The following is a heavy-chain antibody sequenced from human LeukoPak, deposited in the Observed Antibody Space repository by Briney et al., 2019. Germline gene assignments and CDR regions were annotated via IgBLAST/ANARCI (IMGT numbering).Heavy chain of an antibody. V-gene: IGHV3-48*04. D-gene: IGHD1-1*01. CDR3: ARGDSTGTNLDY. J-gene: IGHJ4*02. CDR1: GFTFNTYS. Sequence: GGSLRLSCAASGFTFNTYSMNWVRQAPGKGLGWVSFISSSGNIIHYADSVKGRFTISRDNAKNSVYLQMNSLRVGDTAVYYCARGDSTGTNLDYWAQGTLVTVSS. CDR2: ISSSGNII.